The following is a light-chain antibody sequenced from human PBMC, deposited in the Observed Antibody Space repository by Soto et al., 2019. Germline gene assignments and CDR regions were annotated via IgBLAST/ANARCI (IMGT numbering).Light chain of an antibody. CDR3: QHYGSSPGLT. Sequence: EIVLTQSPGALSLSPGERVTLFCRASESVSSTSLAWHQQKPGQAPRRLIYGASNRATGIPDRFSGSGSGTDFTLTISRLESEDFAVYYCQHYGSSPGLTFGGGTKVEIK. V-gene: IGKV3-20*01. J-gene: IGKJ4*01. CDR1: ESVSSTS. CDR2: GAS.